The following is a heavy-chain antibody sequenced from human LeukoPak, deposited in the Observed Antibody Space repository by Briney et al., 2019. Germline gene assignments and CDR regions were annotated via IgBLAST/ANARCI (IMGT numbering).Heavy chain of an antibody. Sequence: PSETLSLTCTVSGGSISSYYWSWIRQPPGKGLEWIGYIYYSGSTNYNPSLKSRVTISVDTSKNQFSLKLSSVTVADTAVYYCARSNGSGSYYNRKDAFDIWGQGTMVTVSS. D-gene: IGHD3-10*01. J-gene: IGHJ3*02. CDR2: IYYSGST. V-gene: IGHV4-59*08. CDR1: GGSISSYY. CDR3: ARSNGSGSYYNRKDAFDI.